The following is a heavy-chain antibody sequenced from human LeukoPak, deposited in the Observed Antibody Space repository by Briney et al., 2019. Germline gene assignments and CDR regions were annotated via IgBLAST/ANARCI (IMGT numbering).Heavy chain of an antibody. CDR2: INPNSGGT. CDR1: GYTFTGYY. D-gene: IGHD5-18*01. CDR3: ARVEDTAKWTLNWYFDL. J-gene: IGHJ2*01. V-gene: IGHV1-2*02. Sequence: SVKVSCKASGYTFTGYYMHWVRQAPGQGLEWMGWINPNSGGTNYAQKFQGRVTMTRDTSISTAYMELSRLRSDDTAVYYCARVEDTAKWTLNWYFDLWGRGTLVTVSS.